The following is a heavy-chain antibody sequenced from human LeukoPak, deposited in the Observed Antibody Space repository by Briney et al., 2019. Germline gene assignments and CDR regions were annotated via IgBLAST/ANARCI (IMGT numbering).Heavy chain of an antibody. V-gene: IGHV4-34*01. Sequence: SETLSLTCAVYGGSFSGYYWSWIRQPPGKGLEWIGEINHSGSTNYNPSLKSRVTISVDTSKNQFSLKLSSVTAADTAVYYCARARWELSIFDYWGQGTLVTVYS. J-gene: IGHJ4*02. CDR3: ARARWELSIFDY. CDR2: INHSGST. D-gene: IGHD1-26*01. CDR1: GGSFSGYY.